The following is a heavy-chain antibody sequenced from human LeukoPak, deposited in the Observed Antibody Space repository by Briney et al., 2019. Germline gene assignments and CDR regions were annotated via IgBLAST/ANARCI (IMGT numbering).Heavy chain of an antibody. CDR3: ARDSRSTSYNWFDP. D-gene: IGHD2-2*01. CDR2: FDPEDGET. J-gene: IGHJ5*02. Sequence: ASVKVSCKVSGYTLTELSMHWVRQAPGKGLEWMGGFDPEDGETIYAQKFQGRVTMTRDTSISTAYMELSRLRSDDTAVYYCARDSRSTSYNWFDPWGQGTLVTVSS. V-gene: IGHV1-24*01. CDR1: GYTLTELS.